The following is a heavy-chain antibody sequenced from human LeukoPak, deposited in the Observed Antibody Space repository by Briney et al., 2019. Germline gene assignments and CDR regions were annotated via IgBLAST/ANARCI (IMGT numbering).Heavy chain of an antibody. CDR1: GFTFNSHH. CDR3: ARQSLGASGLDH. Sequence: GGSLRLSCAVSGFTFNSHHIHWVRQAPNKGLDWVAVVPYDGTSPLHAASVNGRFTISRDNSKDTVFLQMNSLRVDDTAIYYCARQSLGASGLDHWGQGVLVTVSS. CDR2: VPYDGTSP. J-gene: IGHJ4*02. D-gene: IGHD1-26*01. V-gene: IGHV3-30*03.